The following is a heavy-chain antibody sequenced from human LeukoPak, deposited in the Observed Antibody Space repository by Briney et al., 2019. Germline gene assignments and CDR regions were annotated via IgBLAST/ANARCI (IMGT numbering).Heavy chain of an antibody. J-gene: IGHJ4*02. CDR3: ARVRPMIVQVDY. D-gene: IGHD3-22*01. V-gene: IGHV1-18*01. Sequence: ASVKVSCKASGYTFATYGISWVRQAPGQGLEWMGWINLYNGNTHYAQKLQGRVTLTTDTSTSTAYMELRSLRSDDTAVYYCARVRPMIVQVDYWGQGTPVAVSS. CDR2: INLYNGNT. CDR1: GYTFATYG.